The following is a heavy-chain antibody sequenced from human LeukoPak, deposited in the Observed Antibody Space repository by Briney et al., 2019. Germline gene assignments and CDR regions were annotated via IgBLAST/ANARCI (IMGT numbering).Heavy chain of an antibody. CDR3: AKDSRTFGGVIVSGTFDY. Sequence: GGSLRLSCAASGCTFSSYGMHWVRQAPGKGLEWVAVISYDGSNKYYADSVKGRFTISRDNSKNTLYLQMNSLRAEDTAVYYCAKDSRTFGGVIVSGTFDYWGQGTLVTVSS. V-gene: IGHV3-30*18. D-gene: IGHD3-16*02. CDR1: GCTFSSYG. CDR2: ISYDGSNK. J-gene: IGHJ4*02.